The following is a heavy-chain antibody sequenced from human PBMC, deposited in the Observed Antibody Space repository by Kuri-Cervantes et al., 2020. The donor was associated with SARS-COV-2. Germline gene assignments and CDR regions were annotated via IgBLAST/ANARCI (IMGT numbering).Heavy chain of an antibody. J-gene: IGHJ6*02. V-gene: IGHV3-48*02. Sequence: LSLTCAASGFTFSSYSMNWVRQAPGKGLEWVSDISSSSSTIYYADSVKGRFTISRDNAKNSLYLQMNSLRDEDTAVYYCARGYCSSTSCPPYYYYGMDVWGQGTTVTVSS. CDR2: ISSSSSTI. CDR3: ARGYCSSTSCPPYYYYGMDV. D-gene: IGHD2-2*01. CDR1: GFTFSSYS.